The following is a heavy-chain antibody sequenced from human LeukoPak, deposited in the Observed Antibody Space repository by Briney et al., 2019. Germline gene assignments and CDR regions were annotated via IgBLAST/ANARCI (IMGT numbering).Heavy chain of an antibody. CDR3: ARGGRGSYYNSLFHYYYYMDV. CDR2: IIPIFGTA. Sequence: SVKVSCKASGGTFSSYAISWVRQAPGQGLEWMGGIIPIFGTANYAQKFQGRVTITTDESTSTAYMELSSLRSEDTAVYYCARGGRGSYYNSLFHYYYYMDVWGKGTTVTVSS. D-gene: IGHD3-10*01. J-gene: IGHJ6*03. V-gene: IGHV1-69*05. CDR1: GGTFSSYA.